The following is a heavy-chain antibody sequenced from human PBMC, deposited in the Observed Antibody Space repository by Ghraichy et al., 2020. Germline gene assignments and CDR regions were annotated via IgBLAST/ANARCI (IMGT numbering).Heavy chain of an antibody. Sequence: GGSLRLSCAASGFTFSSYAMGWVRQAPGKGLERVSLISGSGVSTYYTDSVKGRFTVSRDNSKNTLYLQMNSLRAEDTAVYYCAKVLISYGNYYYAMDVWGQGTTVTVSS. V-gene: IGHV3-23*01. CDR1: GFTFSSYA. J-gene: IGHJ6*02. CDR2: ISGSGVST. D-gene: IGHD3-16*01. CDR3: AKVLISYGNYYYAMDV.